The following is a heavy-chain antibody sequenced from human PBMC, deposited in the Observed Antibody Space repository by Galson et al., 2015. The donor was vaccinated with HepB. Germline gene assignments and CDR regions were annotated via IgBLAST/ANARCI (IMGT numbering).Heavy chain of an antibody. CDR3: ASAGVVPAAANWFDP. V-gene: IGHV1-69*04. Sequence: SCKASGGTFSSYAISWVRQAPGQGLEWMGRIIPILGIANYAQKFQGRVTITADKSTSTAYMELSSLRSEDTAVYYCASAGVVPAAANWFDPWGQGTLVTVSS. D-gene: IGHD2-2*01. CDR1: GGTFSSYA. CDR2: IIPILGIA. J-gene: IGHJ5*02.